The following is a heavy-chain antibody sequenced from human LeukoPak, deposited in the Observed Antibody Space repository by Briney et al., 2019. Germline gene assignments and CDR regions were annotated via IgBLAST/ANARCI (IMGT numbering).Heavy chain of an antibody. CDR2: INPSGGST. Sequence: ASVKVSCKASGYTFTSYYMHWVRQAPGQWLEWMGIINPSGGSTSYAQKFRGRVTMTRDTSTSTVYMELSSLRSEDTAVYYCARDKYGSGSYYNVGYYYMGVWGKGTTVTVSS. J-gene: IGHJ6*03. D-gene: IGHD3-10*01. CDR1: GYTFTSYY. CDR3: ARDKYGSGSYYNVGYYYMGV. V-gene: IGHV1-46*01.